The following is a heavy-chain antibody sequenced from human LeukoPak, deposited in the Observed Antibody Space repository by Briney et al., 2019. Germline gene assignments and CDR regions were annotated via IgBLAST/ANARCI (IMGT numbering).Heavy chain of an antibody. CDR3: ARGRSYYDFWSGYYPRYYYYYMDV. Sequence: AASVKVSCKASGYTFTSYGISWVRQAPGQGLEWMGWISAYNGNTNYAQKLRGRVTMTTDTSTSTAYMELRSLRSDDTAVYYCARGRSYYDFWSGYYPRYYYYYMDVWGKGTTVTVSS. D-gene: IGHD3-3*01. V-gene: IGHV1-18*01. CDR1: GYTFTSYG. CDR2: ISAYNGNT. J-gene: IGHJ6*03.